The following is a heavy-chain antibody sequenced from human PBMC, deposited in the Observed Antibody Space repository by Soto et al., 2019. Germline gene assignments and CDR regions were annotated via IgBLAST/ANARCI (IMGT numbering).Heavy chain of an antibody. J-gene: IGHJ4*02. CDR2: IRSKSNSYAT. D-gene: IGHD2-2*01. CDR1: GFTFSGSA. CDR3: TRLHFIVQPGINY. Sequence: EVQLVESGGGLVQPGGSLKLSCAASGFTFSGSAMHWVRQASGKGLEWVGRIRSKSNSYATAYAASVKGRFTISRDDSKNTAYLQMNSLKTEDTAVYYCTRLHFIVQPGINYWGQGTLVTVSS. V-gene: IGHV3-73*02.